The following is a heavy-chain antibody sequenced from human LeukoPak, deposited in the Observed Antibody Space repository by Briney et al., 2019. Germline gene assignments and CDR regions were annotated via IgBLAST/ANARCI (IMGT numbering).Heavy chain of an antibody. D-gene: IGHD5-18*01. CDR3: ARDMDTAIPWFDP. CDR2: ISSSGSTI. Sequence: GGSLRLSCAASGFTFSDYYMSWIRQAPGKGLEWVPYISSSGSTIYYADSVKGRFTISRDNAKNSLYLQMNSLRAEDTAVYYCARDMDTAIPWFDPWGRGTLVTVSS. V-gene: IGHV3-11*01. J-gene: IGHJ5*02. CDR1: GFTFSDYY.